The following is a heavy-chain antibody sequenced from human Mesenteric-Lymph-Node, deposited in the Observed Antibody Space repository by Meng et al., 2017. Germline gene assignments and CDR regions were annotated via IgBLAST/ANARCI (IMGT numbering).Heavy chain of an antibody. Sequence: SETLSLTCAVSGYSISSDYYCGWIRQPPGKLLEWIGSIYHSGSTYYNTSLKRRVTMSVDTSKNHFSLGLTSVTAADTAVYYCARGHTADSWGPGTLVTVSS. CDR2: IYHSGST. J-gene: IGHJ4*02. CDR1: GYSISSDYY. V-gene: IGHV4-38-2*01. CDR3: ARGHTADS. D-gene: IGHD2-21*02.